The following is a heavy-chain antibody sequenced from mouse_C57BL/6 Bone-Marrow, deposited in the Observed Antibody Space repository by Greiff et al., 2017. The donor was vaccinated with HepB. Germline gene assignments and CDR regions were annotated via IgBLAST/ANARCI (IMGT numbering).Heavy chain of an antibody. CDR3: ARDAYYYGSSPYWYFDV. D-gene: IGHD1-1*01. V-gene: IGHV7-1*01. J-gene: IGHJ1*03. CDR2: SRNKANDYTT. CDR1: GFTFSDFY. Sequence: EVKLMESGGGLVQSGRSLRLSCATSGFTFSDFYMEWVRQAPGKGLEWIAASRNKANDYTTEYSASGKGRFIVSRDTSQSILYLQMNALRAEDTAIYYWARDAYYYGSSPYWYFDVWGTGTTVTVSS.